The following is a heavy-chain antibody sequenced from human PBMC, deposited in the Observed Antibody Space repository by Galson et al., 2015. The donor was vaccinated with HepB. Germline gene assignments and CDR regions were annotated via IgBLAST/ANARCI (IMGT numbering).Heavy chain of an antibody. V-gene: IGHV3-53*04. CDR2: SYSGTST. CDR1: GFTVSSNY. J-gene: IGHJ4*02. Sequence: SLRLSCAASGFTVSSNYMSWVRQAPGKGLEWVSISYSGTSTYYADSVRGRFTISRRNFKNTLYLQMNSLRAEDTAVYYCARGPRYYYDSSGPGYFDYWGQGTLVTVSS. CDR3: ARGPRYYYDSSGPGYFDY. D-gene: IGHD3-22*01.